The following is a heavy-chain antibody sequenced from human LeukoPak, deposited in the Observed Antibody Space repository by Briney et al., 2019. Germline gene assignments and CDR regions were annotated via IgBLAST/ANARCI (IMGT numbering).Heavy chain of an antibody. CDR1: GGTFSSYA. CDR2: IIPIFGTA. V-gene: IGHV1-69*13. CDR3: AIQRIVQNWFDP. J-gene: IGHJ5*02. Sequence: SVKVSCKASGGTFSSYALSWVRQAPGQGLEWMGGIIPIFGTANYAQKFQGRVTITADESTSTAYMELSSLRSEDTAVYYCAIQRIVQNWFDPWGQGTLVTVSS. D-gene: IGHD2/OR15-2a*01.